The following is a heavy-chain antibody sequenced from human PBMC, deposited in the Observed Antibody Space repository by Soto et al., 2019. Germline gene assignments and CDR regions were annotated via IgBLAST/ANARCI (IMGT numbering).Heavy chain of an antibody. V-gene: IGHV4-30-2*01. Sequence: SETLSLTCAVSGGSISSGGYSWSWIRQPPGKGLEWIGYIYHSGSTYYSPSLKSRVTISVDRSKNQFSLTLNSVTAADTAVYHCARGGGSPYHNHEFDFWGQGTLVTVSS. CDR2: IYHSGST. CDR1: GGSISSGGYS. D-gene: IGHD6-13*01. CDR3: ARGGGSPYHNHEFDF. J-gene: IGHJ4*02.